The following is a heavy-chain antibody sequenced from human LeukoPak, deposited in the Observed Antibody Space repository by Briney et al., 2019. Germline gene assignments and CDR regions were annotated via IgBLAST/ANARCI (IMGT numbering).Heavy chain of an antibody. Sequence: SETLSLTCTVSGYSISSGYYWGWIRQPPGKGLEWIGSIYHSGSTYYNPSLKSRVTIYVDTSKKQFSLKLNSVTAADTAVYYCARGRQLRRYYFDYWGQGTLVTVSS. V-gene: IGHV4-38-2*02. CDR1: GYSISSGYY. J-gene: IGHJ4*02. D-gene: IGHD6-13*01. CDR2: IYHSGST. CDR3: ARGRQLRRYYFDY.